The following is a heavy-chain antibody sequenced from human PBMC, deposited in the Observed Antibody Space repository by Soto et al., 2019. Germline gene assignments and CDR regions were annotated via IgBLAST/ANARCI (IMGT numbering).Heavy chain of an antibody. J-gene: IGHJ6*02. CDR3: ARLSIGYCSGGSCPDYYYGLDV. D-gene: IGHD2-15*01. CDR1: GYSFTSYW. CDR2: IYPGDSDT. Sequence: HGESLKISCKGSGYSFTSYWIGWVRQMPGKGLEWMGVIYPGDSDTRYSPSFQGQVTISADKSISTAYLQWSSLKASDTAMYYCARLSIGYCSGGSCPDYYYGLDVWGQGTTVTVSS. V-gene: IGHV5-51*01.